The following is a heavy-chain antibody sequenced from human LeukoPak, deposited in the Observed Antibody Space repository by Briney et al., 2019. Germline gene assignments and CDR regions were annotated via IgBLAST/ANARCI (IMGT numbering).Heavy chain of an antibody. CDR1: GFTFSSYA. D-gene: IGHD6-6*01. V-gene: IGHV3-23*01. Sequence: GGSLRLSCAASGFTFSSYAMSWVRQAPGKGLEWVSAISGSGGSTYYADSVKGRFTISRDNSKNTLYLQMNSLRAEDTALYYCAKDHSAARRSGEMGFDYWGQGTLVTVSS. CDR2: ISGSGGST. J-gene: IGHJ4*02. CDR3: AKDHSAARRSGEMGFDY.